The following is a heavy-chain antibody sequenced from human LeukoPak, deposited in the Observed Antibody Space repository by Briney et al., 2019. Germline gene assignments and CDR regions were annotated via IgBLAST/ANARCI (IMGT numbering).Heavy chain of an antibody. J-gene: IGHJ4*02. CDR3: AKLGVHIVVVPAAMQYFDY. V-gene: IGHV3-23*01. D-gene: IGHD2-2*01. CDR2: ISGSGGST. Sequence: GGTLRLSCAASGFTFSSYGMSWVRQAPGKGLEWVSAISGSGGSTYYADSVKGRFTISRDNSKNTLYLQMNSLRAEDTAVYYCAKLGVHIVVVPAAMQYFDYWGQGTLVTVSS. CDR1: GFTFSSYG.